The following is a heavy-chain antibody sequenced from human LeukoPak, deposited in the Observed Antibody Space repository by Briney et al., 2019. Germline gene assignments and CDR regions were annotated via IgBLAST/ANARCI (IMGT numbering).Heavy chain of an antibody. J-gene: IGHJ4*02. CDR3: AKAAGLLWFGELSSGDY. CDR2: ISGSGGST. CDR1: GFTFSSYA. Sequence: PGGSLRLSCAASGFTFSSYAMSWVRQAPGKGLEWVSAISGSGGSTYYADSVKGRFTISRDNSKNTLYLQMNSLRAEDTAVYYCAKAAGLLWFGELSSGDYWGQGTLVTVSS. V-gene: IGHV3-23*01. D-gene: IGHD3-10*01.